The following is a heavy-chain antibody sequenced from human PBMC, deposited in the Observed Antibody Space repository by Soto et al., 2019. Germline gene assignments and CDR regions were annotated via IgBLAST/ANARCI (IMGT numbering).Heavy chain of an antibody. CDR3: ARGRGGWFINQLLNAFDI. CDR2: IYYSGST. Sequence: SETLSLTCTVSGGSISSYYWSWIRQPPGQGLEWIGYIYYSGSTNYNPSLKSRVTISVDTSKNQFSLKLSSVTAADTAVYYCARGRGGWFINQLLNAFDIWGQGTMVTVSS. CDR1: GGSISSYY. D-gene: IGHD2-2*01. J-gene: IGHJ3*02. V-gene: IGHV4-59*01.